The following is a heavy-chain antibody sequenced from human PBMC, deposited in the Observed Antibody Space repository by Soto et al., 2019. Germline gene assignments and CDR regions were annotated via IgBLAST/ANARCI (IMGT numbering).Heavy chain of an antibody. V-gene: IGHV1-8*01. CDR1: GYTFTSYD. J-gene: IGHJ4*02. Sequence: ASVKVSCKASGYTFTSYDINWVRQATGRGLEWMGWMNPNSGNTGYAQKFQGRVTMTRNTSISTAYMELSSLRSEDTAVYYCARAEHDYIWGSYRPVDYWGQGTLVTVSS. CDR2: MNPNSGNT. D-gene: IGHD3-16*02. CDR3: ARAEHDYIWGSYRPVDY.